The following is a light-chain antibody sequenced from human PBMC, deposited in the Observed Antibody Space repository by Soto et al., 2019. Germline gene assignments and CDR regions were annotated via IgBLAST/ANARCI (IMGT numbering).Light chain of an antibody. J-gene: IGLJ2*01. CDR3: AAWDDSLRDVV. V-gene: IGLV1-47*01. Sequence: QSVLTQPPSASGTPGQRVTISCSGSSSNIGSYYVYWYQHLPGTAPKLLIYRNDQRPSGVPDRFSGSKPGTSASLAISGLRSEDEADYYCAAWDDSLRDVVFGGGTKLTVL. CDR2: RND. CDR1: SSNIGSYY.